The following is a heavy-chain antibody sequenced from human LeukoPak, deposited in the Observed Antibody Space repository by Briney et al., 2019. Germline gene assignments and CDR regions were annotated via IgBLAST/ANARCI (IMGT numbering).Heavy chain of an antibody. J-gene: IGHJ3*02. D-gene: IGHD3-3*01. CDR2: IIPIFGTA. CDR3: ARSITIFGVVMDAFDI. CDR1: GGTFSSYA. Sequence: ASVKVSCKASGGTFSSYAISWVRQAPGQGLEWMGGIIPIFGTANYAQKFQGRVTITTDESTSTAYMELSSLRSEDTAVYYCARSITIFGVVMDAFDIWGQGTMVTVSS. V-gene: IGHV1-69*05.